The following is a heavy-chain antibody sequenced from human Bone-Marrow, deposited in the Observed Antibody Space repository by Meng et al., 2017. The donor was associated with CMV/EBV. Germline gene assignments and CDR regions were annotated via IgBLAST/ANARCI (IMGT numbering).Heavy chain of an antibody. V-gene: IGHV1-2*02. CDR2: INPTSGGT. Sequence: GYYMPWVRQAPGQGLEWMGWINPTSGGTNYAQKFQGRVTMTRDTSISTAYMELSRLRSDDTAVYYCARARGPTVTTSRLKGSNWFDPWGQGTLVTVSS. J-gene: IGHJ5*02. D-gene: IGHD4-11*01. CDR3: ARARGPTVTTSRLKGSNWFDP. CDR1: GYY.